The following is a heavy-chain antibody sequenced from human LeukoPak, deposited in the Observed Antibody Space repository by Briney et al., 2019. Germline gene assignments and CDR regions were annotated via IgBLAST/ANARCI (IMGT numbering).Heavy chain of an antibody. D-gene: IGHD6-13*01. Sequence: PGRSLRLSCAASGFTFSTYAMHWVRQAPGKGLEWVAAISYDGSSKYYADSVKGRFTISRDNSKNTLYLQMNSLRAEDTAVYYCARDIRAAAAGTGGYNWFDPWGQGTLVTVSS. J-gene: IGHJ5*02. CDR3: ARDIRAAAAGTGGYNWFDP. V-gene: IGHV3-30*04. CDR2: ISYDGSSK. CDR1: GFTFSTYA.